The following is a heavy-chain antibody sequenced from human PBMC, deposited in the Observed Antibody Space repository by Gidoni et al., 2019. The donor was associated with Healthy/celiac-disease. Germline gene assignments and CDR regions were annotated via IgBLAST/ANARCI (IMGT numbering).Heavy chain of an antibody. J-gene: IGHJ6*04. CDR2: IYYSGST. D-gene: IGHD6-25*01. CDR1: GGHISSSSYY. V-gene: IGHV4-39*01. Sequence: QLQLPESGPGLVKPSETLSLTCTVSGGHISSSSYYWGWISQPPGKGLEWIGSIYYSGSTYYNPSLKSRVTISVDTSKNQFSLKLSSVTAADTAVYYCARIAADYYYYGMDVWGKGTTVTVSS. CDR3: ARIAADYYYYGMDV.